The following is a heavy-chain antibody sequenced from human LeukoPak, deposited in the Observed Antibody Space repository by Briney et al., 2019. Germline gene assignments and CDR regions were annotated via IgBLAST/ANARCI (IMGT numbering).Heavy chain of an antibody. V-gene: IGHV1-24*01. CDR3: ATDRGYQNYYYGMDV. CDR2: FDPEEGET. CDR1: GNTLTELS. Sequence: ASVKVSCKVSGNTLTELSMHWVRQAPGKGLEWMGGFDPEEGETIYAQKFQGRVTMTEDTSTDTAHMELSSLRSEDTAVYYCATDRGYQNYYYGMDVWGQGTTVTVSS. D-gene: IGHD6-13*01. J-gene: IGHJ6*02.